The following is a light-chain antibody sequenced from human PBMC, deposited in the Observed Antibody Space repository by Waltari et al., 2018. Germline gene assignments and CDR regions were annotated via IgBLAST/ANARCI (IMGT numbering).Light chain of an antibody. J-gene: IGKJ1*01. CDR3: QQYSSWPRT. Sequence: EIVMTQSPATLSVSPGERATLSCRASQSINNNVAWYQHKPGQAPRLLISGASTRASSLTARFTGGGSGTEFTLTISVLQSDDVAVYYCQQYSSWPRTFGQGTQVEI. CDR1: QSINNN. CDR2: GAS. V-gene: IGKV3-15*01.